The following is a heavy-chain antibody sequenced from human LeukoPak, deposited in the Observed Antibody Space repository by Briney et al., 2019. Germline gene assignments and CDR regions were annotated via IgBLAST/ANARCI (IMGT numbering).Heavy chain of an antibody. CDR2: IYTSGST. CDR1: GGSISSGSYY. Sequence: SETLSLTCTVSGGSISSGSYYWSWIRQPAGKGLEWIGRIYTSGSTNYNPSLKSRVTISLDTSKNQFSLKLSSVTAADTAVYYCARLIKGIAAAGTTYWFDPWGQGTLVTVSS. J-gene: IGHJ5*02. V-gene: IGHV4-61*02. CDR3: ARLIKGIAAAGTTYWFDP. D-gene: IGHD6-13*01.